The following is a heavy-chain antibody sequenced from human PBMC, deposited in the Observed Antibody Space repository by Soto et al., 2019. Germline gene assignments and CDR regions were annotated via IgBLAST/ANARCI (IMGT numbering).Heavy chain of an antibody. V-gene: IGHV1-3*01. Sequence: ASVKVSCKASGYTFTSYAMHWVRQAPGQRLEWMGWINAGNGNTKYSQKFQGRVTITRDTSASTAYMELNSLRSEDTAVYYCAREQIGVAFYYYYYGMDVWGQGTTVTVSS. CDR1: GYTFTSYA. D-gene: IGHD2-21*01. CDR2: INAGNGNT. CDR3: AREQIGVAFYYYYYGMDV. J-gene: IGHJ6*02.